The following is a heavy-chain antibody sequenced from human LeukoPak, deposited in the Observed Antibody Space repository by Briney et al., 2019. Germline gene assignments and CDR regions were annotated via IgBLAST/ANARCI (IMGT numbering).Heavy chain of an antibody. V-gene: IGHV3-7*01. J-gene: IGHJ4*02. CDR3: ARGVVYPTWSGPHWSDY. CDR1: GFTLSSYW. CDR2: IKQDASQE. Sequence: GGPLRLSCAASGFTLSSYWMSWVRQAPGKGPEWVAHIKQDASQEDHVDSVKGRFTISRDNAKNSLYLQMNSLRAEDTAVYYCARGVVYPTWSGPHWSDYWGQGTQVTVSS. D-gene: IGHD3-3*01.